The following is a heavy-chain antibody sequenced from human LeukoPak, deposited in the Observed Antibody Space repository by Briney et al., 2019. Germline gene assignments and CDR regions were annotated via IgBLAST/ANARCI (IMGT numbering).Heavy chain of an antibody. CDR3: ARDNWGGAFDI. Sequence: PGGSLRLSRAASGFTFNKYTMHWVRQAPGKGLEWVGVVLYDGSKKNNADSVKGRFTISRDNSKNMMYVQMNSLRPEDTALYYCARDNWGGAFDIWGQGTMVTVSS. V-gene: IGHV3-30*04. CDR2: VLYDGSKK. J-gene: IGHJ3*02. CDR1: GFTFNKYT. D-gene: IGHD7-27*01.